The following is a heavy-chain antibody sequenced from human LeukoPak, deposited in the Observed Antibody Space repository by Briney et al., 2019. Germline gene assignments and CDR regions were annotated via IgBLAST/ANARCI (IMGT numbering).Heavy chain of an antibody. D-gene: IGHD2-2*01. CDR3: ARFNSGCSEASCYVHY. V-gene: IGHV4-59*11. Sequence: SETLSLTCTVSGGSMNDHYWTWIRQPPEKGLELIGHIYSSGTTAYTPSLKSRVTMSIDTSRNQFSLNVSSVTAADSAVYYCARFNSGCSEASCYVHYWGQGILVIVSS. CDR2: IYSSGTT. J-gene: IGHJ4*02. CDR1: GGSMNDHY.